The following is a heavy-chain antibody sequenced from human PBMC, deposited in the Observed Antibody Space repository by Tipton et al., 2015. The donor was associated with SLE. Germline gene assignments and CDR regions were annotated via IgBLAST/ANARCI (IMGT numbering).Heavy chain of an antibody. D-gene: IGHD6-19*01. Sequence: CVRQFPGKGLEWVSSISSGSLSMYYGDSVKGRFTISRDNAKNSLYLQMNSLREDDTAVYYCARVQYTSGSYFFDYWGQGTLVTVSS. V-gene: IGHV3-21*03. CDR2: ISSGSLSM. J-gene: IGHJ4*02. CDR3: ARVQYTSGSYFFDY.